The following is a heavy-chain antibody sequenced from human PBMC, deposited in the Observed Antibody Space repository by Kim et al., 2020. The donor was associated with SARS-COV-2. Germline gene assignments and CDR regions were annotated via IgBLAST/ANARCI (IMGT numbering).Heavy chain of an antibody. J-gene: IGHJ6*02. Sequence: SVKVSCKASGGTFSSYAISWVRQAPGQGLEWMGGIIPIFGTANYAQKFQGRVTITADESTSTAYMELSSLRSEDTAVYYCARYCSSTSCYPPPYYYYGMDVWGQGTTVTVSS. CDR1: GGTFSSYA. D-gene: IGHD2-2*01. CDR2: IIPIFGTA. V-gene: IGHV1-69*13. CDR3: ARYCSSTSCYPPPYYYYGMDV.